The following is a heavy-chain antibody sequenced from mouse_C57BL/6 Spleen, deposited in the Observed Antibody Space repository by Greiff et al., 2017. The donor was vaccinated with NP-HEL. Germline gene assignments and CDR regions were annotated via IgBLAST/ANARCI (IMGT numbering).Heavy chain of an antibody. CDR1: GFTFSDYG. CDR2: ISSGSSTI. Sequence: EVKLVESGGGLVKPGGSLKLSCAASGFTFSDYGMHWVRQAPEKGLEWVAYISSGSSTIYYADTVKGRFTISRDNAKNTLFLQMTSLRSEDTAMYYCARDYYGSRGLLAYWGQGTLVTVSA. J-gene: IGHJ3*01. CDR3: ARDYYGSRGLLAY. D-gene: IGHD1-1*01. V-gene: IGHV5-17*01.